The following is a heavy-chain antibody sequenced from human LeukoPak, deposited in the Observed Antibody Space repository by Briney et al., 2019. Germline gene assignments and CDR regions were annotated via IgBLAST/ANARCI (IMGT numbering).Heavy chain of an antibody. D-gene: IGHD4/OR15-4a*01. CDR1: GYSISSGNY. CDR3: ARDPLSAFDI. V-gene: IGHV4-38-2*02. J-gene: IGHJ3*02. CDR2: IYHSGST. Sequence: SETLSLTCSVSGYSISSGNYWGWIRLPPGKGLQWIGSIYHSGSTYYNPSLKSRVTISVDTSKNQFSLKLSSVTAADTAVYYCARDPLSAFDIWGQGTMVTVSS.